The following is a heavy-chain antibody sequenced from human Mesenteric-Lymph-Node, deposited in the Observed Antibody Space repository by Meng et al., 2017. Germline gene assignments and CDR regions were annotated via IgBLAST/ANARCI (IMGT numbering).Heavy chain of an antibody. J-gene: IGHJ4*02. CDR2: LYHSGST. CDR1: GGSISSSSYY. CDR3: ARAALVGATADDY. Sequence: SETLSLTCTVSGGSISSSSYYWGWIRQPPGKGREWFCSLYHSGSTYYNPSLKSRVTISVDTSKNHFSLKLSSLTAADTAVYYCARAALVGATADDYWGQGTLVTVSS. D-gene: IGHD1-26*01. V-gene: IGHV4-39*07.